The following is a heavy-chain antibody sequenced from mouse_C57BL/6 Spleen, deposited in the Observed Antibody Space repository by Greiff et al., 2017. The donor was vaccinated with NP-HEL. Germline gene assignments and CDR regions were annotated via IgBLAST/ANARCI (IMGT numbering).Heavy chain of an antibody. Sequence: EVKLMESGGDLVKPGGSLKLSCAASGFTFSSYGMSWVRQTPDKRLEWVATISSGGSYTYYPDSVKGRFTISRANAKNTLYLQMSSLKSEDTAMYYCARQGGYYGSSPYWYFDVWGTGTTVTVSS. J-gene: IGHJ1*03. CDR2: ISSGGSYT. CDR1: GFTFSSYG. D-gene: IGHD1-1*01. V-gene: IGHV5-6*01. CDR3: ARQGGYYGSSPYWYFDV.